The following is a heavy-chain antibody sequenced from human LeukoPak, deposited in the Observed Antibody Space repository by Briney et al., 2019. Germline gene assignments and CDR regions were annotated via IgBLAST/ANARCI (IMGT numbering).Heavy chain of an antibody. Sequence: GGSLRLSCAASGLTFSNYAMTWVRQAPGKGLEWISSITGRGGTSYTDSVKGRFTVYRDNSKNTLYLQMNSLRVGDTALYYGAKDPNGDYVGAFDSWGQGTMVTVSS. CDR2: ITGRGGT. CDR1: GLTFSNYA. D-gene: IGHD4-17*01. CDR3: AKDPNGDYVGAFDS. J-gene: IGHJ3*01. V-gene: IGHV3-23*01.